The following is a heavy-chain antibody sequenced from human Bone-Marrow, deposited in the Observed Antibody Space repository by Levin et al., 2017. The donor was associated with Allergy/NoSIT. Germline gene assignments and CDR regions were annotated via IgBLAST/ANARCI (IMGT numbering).Heavy chain of an antibody. D-gene: IGHD5-12*01. CDR2: IYYSGST. CDR1: GGSISSSSYY. CDR3: ARQDIVATIYAY. V-gene: IGHV4-39*01. J-gene: IGHJ4*02. Sequence: SETLSLTCTVSGGSISSSSYYWGWIRQPPGKGLEWIGSIYYSGSTYYNPSLKSRVTISVDTSKNQFSLKLSSVTAADTAVYYCARQDIVATIYAYWGQGTLVTVSS.